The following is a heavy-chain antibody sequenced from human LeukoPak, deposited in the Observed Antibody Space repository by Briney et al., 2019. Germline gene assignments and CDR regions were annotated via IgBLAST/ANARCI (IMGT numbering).Heavy chain of an antibody. Sequence: ASVKVSCKASGGTFSSYAISWVRQAPGQGLEWMGGIIPIFGTANYARKFQGRVTITADESTSTAYMELSSLRSEDTAVYYCARADIVVVPAAIGFDPWGQGTLVTVSS. CDR2: IIPIFGTA. J-gene: IGHJ5*02. CDR3: ARADIVVVPAAIGFDP. CDR1: GGTFSSYA. V-gene: IGHV1-69*01. D-gene: IGHD2-2*01.